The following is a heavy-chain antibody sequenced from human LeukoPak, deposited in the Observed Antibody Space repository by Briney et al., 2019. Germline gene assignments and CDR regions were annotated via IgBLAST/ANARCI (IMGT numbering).Heavy chain of an antibody. J-gene: IGHJ3*02. Sequence: GASVKVSCKASGYTFTSYDISWVRQATGQGLEWMGWMNPNSGNTGYAQKFQGRVTMTRNTSISTAYMELSSLRSEDTAVYYCARWCSSTSCYASYDDAFDIWGQGTMVTVSS. V-gene: IGHV1-8*01. CDR1: GYTFTSYD. CDR2: MNPNSGNT. CDR3: ARWCSSTSCYASYDDAFDI. D-gene: IGHD2-2*01.